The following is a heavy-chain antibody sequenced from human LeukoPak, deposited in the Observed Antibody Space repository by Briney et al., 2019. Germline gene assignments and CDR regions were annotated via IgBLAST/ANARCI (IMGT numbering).Heavy chain of an antibody. V-gene: IGHV4-34*01. CDR2: INHSGST. CDR1: GGPFSGYY. CDR3: ARRRRSSSWYG. Sequence: PSETLSLPCAVYGGPFSGYYWSWIRQPPGKGLEWIGEINHSGSTNYNPSLKRRVTISVDTSKNQFSLKLSSVTAADTAVYYCARRRRSSSWYGWGQGTLVTVSS. J-gene: IGHJ4*02. D-gene: IGHD6-13*01.